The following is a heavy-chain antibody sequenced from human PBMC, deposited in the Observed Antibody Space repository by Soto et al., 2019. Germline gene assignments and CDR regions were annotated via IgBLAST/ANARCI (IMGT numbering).Heavy chain of an antibody. CDR2: ISAYNGNT. CDR1: GYTFTSYG. V-gene: IGHV1-18*01. D-gene: IGHD3-22*01. CDR3: ARDEGPPLAEDRAFDP. Sequence: GASVKVSCKASGYTFTSYGISWVRQAPGQGLEWMGWISAYNGNTNYAQKLQGRVTMTTDTSTSTAYMELRSLRSDDTAVYYCARDEGPPLAEDRAFDPWGQGTLVTVSS. J-gene: IGHJ5*02.